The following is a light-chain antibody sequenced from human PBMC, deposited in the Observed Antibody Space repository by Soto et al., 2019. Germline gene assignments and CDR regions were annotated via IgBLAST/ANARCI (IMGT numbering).Light chain of an antibody. V-gene: IGKV1-5*03. J-gene: IGKJ4*01. CDR2: QAS. CDR3: QQYDSYPVT. CDR1: RNIDIW. Sequence: DMQMTQSHSTLYASVGDRVTTTCRARRNIDIWLAWYQQKPGKASKLLIYQASTLESGVPSRFSGRGSGTEFTLTITSLQPDDFATYYCQQYDSYPVTFGGGTKVEIK.